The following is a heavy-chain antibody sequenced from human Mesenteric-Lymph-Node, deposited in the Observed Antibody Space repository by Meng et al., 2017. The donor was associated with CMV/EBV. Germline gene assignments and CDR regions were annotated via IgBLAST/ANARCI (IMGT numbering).Heavy chain of an antibody. CDR3: AIQSASYFDTSGYYY. CDR1: GYTFTRYG. Sequence: SGYTFTRYGDDWVRQAPGRGLEWMEWINPYNGNTEYAQKLQGRVTITTDTSTSTAYMELRGLKSDDTAIYYCAIQSASYFDTSGYYYWGQGTLVTVSS. D-gene: IGHD3-22*01. V-gene: IGHV1-18*04. J-gene: IGHJ4*02. CDR2: INPYNGNT.